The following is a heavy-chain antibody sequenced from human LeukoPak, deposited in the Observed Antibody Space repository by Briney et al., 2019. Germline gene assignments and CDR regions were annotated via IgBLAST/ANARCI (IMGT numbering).Heavy chain of an antibody. V-gene: IGHV1-69*04. CDR3: ARDRYGDGFAHFDY. CDR1: GGTFSSYA. CDR2: IIPILGIA. J-gene: IGHJ4*02. Sequence: SVKVSCKASGGTFSSYAISWVRQAPGQGLEWMGRIIPILGIANYAQKFQGRVTITADKSTSTAYMELSSLRSEDTAVYYCARDRYGDGFAHFDYWGQGALVTVSS. D-gene: IGHD5-24*01.